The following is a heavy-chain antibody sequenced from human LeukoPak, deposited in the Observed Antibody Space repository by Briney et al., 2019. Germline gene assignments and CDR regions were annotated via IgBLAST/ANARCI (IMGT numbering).Heavy chain of an antibody. D-gene: IGHD5-24*01. J-gene: IGHJ4*02. CDR1: GFTFSSYA. Sequence: GGSLRLSCAASGFTFSSYAMHWVRQAPGKGLEWVANMKQDGSEKYYVDSVKGRFTISRDNAKDSLYLEMNSLRAEDTAMFYCARDRRDGYNVLDYWGQGTLVTVSS. CDR3: ARDRRDGYNVLDY. V-gene: IGHV3-7*01. CDR2: MKQDGSEK.